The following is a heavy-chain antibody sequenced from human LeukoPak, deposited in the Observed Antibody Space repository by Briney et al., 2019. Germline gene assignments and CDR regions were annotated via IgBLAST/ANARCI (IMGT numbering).Heavy chain of an antibody. D-gene: IGHD3-10*02. V-gene: IGHV3-48*03. CDR3: SRVYNYVFDY. J-gene: IGHJ4*02. CDR1: GFTFSSYE. Sequence: GGSLRLSCAASGFTFSSYEMNWVRQAPGKGLEWVSNISSSGSTIYYADSVKGRFTISRDNAKNSLYLQMNSLRAEDTAVYYCSRVYNYVFDYWGQGTLVTVSS. CDR2: ISSSGSTI.